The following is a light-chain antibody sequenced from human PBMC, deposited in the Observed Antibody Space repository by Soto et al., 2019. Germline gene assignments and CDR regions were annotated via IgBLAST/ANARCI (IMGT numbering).Light chain of an antibody. CDR3: QQRSNWPRWT. Sequence: EIVLTQSPATLSLSPGERATLSCRASQSVSSYLAWYQQKPGQAPRLLIYDASNRATGIPARFSGSGSGTAFTLTISSLVPEDFAVYYCQQRSNWPRWTFGQGTKVEIK. CDR2: DAS. CDR1: QSVSSY. J-gene: IGKJ1*01. V-gene: IGKV3-11*01.